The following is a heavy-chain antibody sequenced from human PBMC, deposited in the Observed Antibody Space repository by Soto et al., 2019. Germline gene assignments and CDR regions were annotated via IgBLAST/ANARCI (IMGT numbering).Heavy chain of an antibody. CDR2: ISGSGGST. V-gene: IGHV3-23*01. J-gene: IGHJ6*02. CDR1: GFTFSSYA. Sequence: GSLRLSCAASGFTFSSYAMSWVRQALGKGLEWVSAISGSGGSTYYADSVKGRFTISRDNSKNTLYLQMNSLRAEDTAVYYCAKVLYCSGGSCYANYYYYYGMDVWGQGTTVTVSS. D-gene: IGHD2-15*01. CDR3: AKVLYCSGGSCYANYYYYYGMDV.